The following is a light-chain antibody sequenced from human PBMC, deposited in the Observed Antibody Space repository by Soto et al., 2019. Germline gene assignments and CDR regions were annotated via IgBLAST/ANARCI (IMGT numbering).Light chain of an antibody. CDR3: QQYGYSQWT. V-gene: IGKV3-20*01. CDR2: GVS. Sequence: EIVLTKSPGTLSLSTGERATLSCRASQTGSNSYLAWYQQKSAQAPRLLIYGVSTRATGIPDRFSGSGSGTEFTLTISRLEPEDFAVYFCQQYGYSQWTLGQGTKVDIK. CDR1: QTGSNSY. J-gene: IGKJ1*01.